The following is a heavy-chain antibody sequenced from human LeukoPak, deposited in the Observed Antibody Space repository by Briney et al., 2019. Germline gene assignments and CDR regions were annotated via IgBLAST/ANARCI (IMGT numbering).Heavy chain of an antibody. CDR3: ARENGYDSSGSFDY. D-gene: IGHD3-22*01. CDR1: GGSVNSGSYY. Sequence: SETLSLTCTVSGGSVNSGSYYWSWIRQPPGKGLEWIGYIYYSGSTNYNPSLKSRVTISVDTSKNQFSLKLSSVTAADTAVYYCARENGYDSSGSFDYWGQGTLVTVSS. V-gene: IGHV4-61*01. J-gene: IGHJ4*02. CDR2: IYYSGST.